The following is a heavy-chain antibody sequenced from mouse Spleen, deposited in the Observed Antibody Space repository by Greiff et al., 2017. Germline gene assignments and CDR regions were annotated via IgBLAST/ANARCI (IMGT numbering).Heavy chain of an antibody. J-gene: IGHJ4*01. CDR1: GFTFSDYY. CDR3: ARGGVRLREGAMDY. V-gene: IGHV5-16*01. CDR2: INYDGSST. D-gene: IGHD1-2*01. Sequence: EVQVVESEGGLVQPGSSMKLSCTASGFTFSDYYMAWVRQVPEKGLEWVANINYDGSSTYYLDSLKSRFIISRDNAKNILYLQMSSLKSEDTATYYCARGGVRLREGAMDYWGQGTSVTVSS.